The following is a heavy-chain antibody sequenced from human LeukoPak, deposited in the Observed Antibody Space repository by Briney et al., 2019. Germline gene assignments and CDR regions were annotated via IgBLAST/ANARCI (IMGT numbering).Heavy chain of an antibody. J-gene: IGHJ6*03. CDR1: GFTFSSYS. D-gene: IGHD2-2*01. CDR3: AKGGYCSSTSCYDYYYMDV. CDR2: ISSSSSYI. V-gene: IGHV3-21*04. Sequence: AGGSLRLSCAASGFTFSSYSMNWVRQAPGKGLEWVSSISSSSSYIYYADSVKGRFTISRDNAKNSLYLQMNSLRAEDTAVYYCAKGGYCSSTSCYDYYYMDVWGKGTTVTVSS.